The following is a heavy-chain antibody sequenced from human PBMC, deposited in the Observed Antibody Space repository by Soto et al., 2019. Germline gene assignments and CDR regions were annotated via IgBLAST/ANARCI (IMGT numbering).Heavy chain of an antibody. V-gene: IGHV3-7*01. CDR2: IKQDGSEK. Sequence: EVQLVESGGGLVQPGGSLRLSCAASGFTFSSYWMSWVRQAPGKGLEWVANIKQDGSEKYYVDSVKGRFTISRDNAKNSLYLQMNSLRAEGTGVYYCARSDGPLYYYYYGMDVWGQGTTVTVSS. CDR1: GFTFSSYW. CDR3: ARSDGPLYYYYYGMDV. J-gene: IGHJ6*02.